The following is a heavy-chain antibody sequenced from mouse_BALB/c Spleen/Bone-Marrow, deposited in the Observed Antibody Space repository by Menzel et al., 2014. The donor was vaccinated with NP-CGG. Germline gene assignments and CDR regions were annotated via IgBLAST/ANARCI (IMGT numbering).Heavy chain of an antibody. Sequence: VQLQQSGAELVKLGASVKLSCTASGFNIKDTYMHWVKQWPEQGLEWIGRIDPANGNTKYDPKFQGKATITADTSSNTAYLQLSSLTSEDTAVYYCARWEYYAMDYWGQGTSVTVSS. V-gene: IGHV14-3*02. D-gene: IGHD4-1*01. J-gene: IGHJ4*01. CDR1: GFNIKDTY. CDR3: ARWEYYAMDY. CDR2: IDPANGNT.